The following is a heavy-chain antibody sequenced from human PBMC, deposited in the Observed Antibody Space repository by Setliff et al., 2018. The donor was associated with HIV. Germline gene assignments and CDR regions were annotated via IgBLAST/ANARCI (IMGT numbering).Heavy chain of an antibody. CDR3: ATTECRGADCPQMYDY. J-gene: IGHJ4*02. Sequence: SSETLSLTCAVSGGSFSSSNWWSWIRQPPGKGLEWIGELNYVGVTNHNPSLKSRVTISVEASKRQWSLKLNSVTAADTAVYYCATTECRGADCPQMYDYWGQGILVTVSS. CDR1: GGSFSSSNW. D-gene: IGHD2-21*02. V-gene: IGHV4-4*02. CDR2: LNYVGVT.